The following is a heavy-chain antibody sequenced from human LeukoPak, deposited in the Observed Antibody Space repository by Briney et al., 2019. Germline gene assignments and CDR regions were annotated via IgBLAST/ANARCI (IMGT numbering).Heavy chain of an antibody. D-gene: IGHD2-2*01. CDR3: AKGESDIVVVPGADAFDI. CDR2: ISGPGGLT. V-gene: IGHV3-23*01. J-gene: IGHJ3*02. Sequence: GGSMRLSCAASGFILNNHAMTWVRQAPGKGLEWVSGISGPGGLTDYSDSVKGRFTISRDNSKNTLYLQMNSLRAEDTATYYCAKGESDIVVVPGADAFDIWGQGTIVIVSS. CDR1: GFILNNHA.